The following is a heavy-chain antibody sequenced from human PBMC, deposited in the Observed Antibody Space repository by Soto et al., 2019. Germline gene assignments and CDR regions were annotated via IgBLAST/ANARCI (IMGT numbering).Heavy chain of an antibody. CDR3: ARGIGWNYYDSSGYYQPVY. V-gene: IGHV1-69*02. J-gene: IGHJ4*02. CDR1: GGTFSSYT. CDR2: IIPILGIA. Sequence: SVKVSCKASGGTFSSYTISWVRQAPGQGLEWMGRIIPILGIANYAQKFQGRVTITADKSTSTAYMELSSLRSEDTAVYYCARGIGWNYYDSSGYYQPVYWGQGTLVTVSS. D-gene: IGHD3-22*01.